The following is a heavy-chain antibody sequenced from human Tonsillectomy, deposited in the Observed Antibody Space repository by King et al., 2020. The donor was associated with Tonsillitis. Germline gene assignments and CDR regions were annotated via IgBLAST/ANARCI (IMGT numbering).Heavy chain of an antibody. CDR2: ISGSGGST. CDR3: AKVSFSGYDFGANAFDI. J-gene: IGHJ3*02. Sequence: VQLVESGGGLVQPGGSLRLSCAASGFTFSSYAMSWVRQAPGKGLEWVSAISGSGGSTYYADSVKGRFTISSDNSKNTLYLQMNSLRAEDTAVCYCAKVSFSGYDFGANAFDIWGQGTMVTVSS. CDR1: GFTFSSYA. D-gene: IGHD5-12*01. V-gene: IGHV3-23*04.